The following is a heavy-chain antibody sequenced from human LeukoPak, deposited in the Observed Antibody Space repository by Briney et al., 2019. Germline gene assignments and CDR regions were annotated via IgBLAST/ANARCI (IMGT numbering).Heavy chain of an antibody. J-gene: IGHJ4*02. V-gene: IGHV1-69*05. CDR1: GGTFSSYA. CDR3: ARGGENYYDSSGLDY. Sequence: GSSVKVSCKASGGTFSSYAISWVRQAPGQGLEWMGGIIPIFGTANYAQKFQGRVTITTDESTSTAYMELSSLRSEDTAVYYCARGGENYYDSSGLDYWGQGTLVTVSS. D-gene: IGHD3-22*01. CDR2: IIPIFGTA.